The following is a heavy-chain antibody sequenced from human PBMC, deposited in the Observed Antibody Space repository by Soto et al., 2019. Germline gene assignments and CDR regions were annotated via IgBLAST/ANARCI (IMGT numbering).Heavy chain of an antibody. D-gene: IGHD3-16*01. Sequence: GGSLRLSCAASGFTFSSYEMNWVRQAPGKGLEWVSYISSSGSTIYYADSVKGRFTISRDNAKNSLYLQMNSLRAEDTAVYYCAALFGDLFDYWGQGTLVTVSS. V-gene: IGHV3-48*03. CDR3: AALFGDLFDY. CDR2: ISSSGSTI. CDR1: GFTFSSYE. J-gene: IGHJ4*02.